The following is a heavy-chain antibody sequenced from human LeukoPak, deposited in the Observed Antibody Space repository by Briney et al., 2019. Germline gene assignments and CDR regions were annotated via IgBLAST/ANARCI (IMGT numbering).Heavy chain of an antibody. V-gene: IGHV3-23*01. CDR3: AKPFGFLEWLYGGYFDS. D-gene: IGHD3-3*01. CDR2: VSSDGANT. CDR1: GFSINNFA. J-gene: IGHJ4*02. Sequence: GGSLRLSCAGSGFSINNFAMSWIRQAPGKGLEWVSAVSSDGANTYYRDSLKGRFTVSRDNSKNTVFLQMHSLTAEDTAVYYCAKPFGFLEWLYGGYFDSWGQGTLVTVSS.